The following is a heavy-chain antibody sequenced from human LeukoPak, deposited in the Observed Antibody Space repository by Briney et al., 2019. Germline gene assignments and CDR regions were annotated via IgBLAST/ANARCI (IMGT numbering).Heavy chain of an antibody. V-gene: IGHV5-51*01. Sequence: GESLKISCKGSGYGFTSYWIGWVRQMPGKGLEWMGIIYPGDSDTRYSPSFQGQVTISADKSISTAYLQWSSLKASDTAMYYCARRPRKDSSWYLIDYWGQGTLVTVSS. CDR2: IYPGDSDT. CDR3: ARRPRKDSSWYLIDY. J-gene: IGHJ4*02. CDR1: GYGFTSYW. D-gene: IGHD6-13*01.